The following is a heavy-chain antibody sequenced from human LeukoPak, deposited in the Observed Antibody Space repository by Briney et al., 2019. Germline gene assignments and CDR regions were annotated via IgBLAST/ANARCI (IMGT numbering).Heavy chain of an antibody. CDR3: ARVPGYS. V-gene: IGHV3-74*01. CDR1: GFTFSSYW. Sequence: AGGSLRLSCAASGFTFSSYWMNWVRQAPGKGLVWVSRIASDGNSTTYADSVRGRFTISRDSSKNTLYLQMNSLRVEDTAVYYCARVPGYSWGQGTLVTVSS. CDR2: IASDGNST. J-gene: IGHJ4*02. D-gene: IGHD6-13*01.